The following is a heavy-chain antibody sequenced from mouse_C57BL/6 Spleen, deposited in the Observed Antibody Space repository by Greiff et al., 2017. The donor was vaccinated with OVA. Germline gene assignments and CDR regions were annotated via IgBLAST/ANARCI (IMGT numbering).Heavy chain of an antibody. Sequence: VQLQQSGPGLVQPSQSLSITCTVSGFSLTSYGVHWVRQSPGKGLEWLGVIWSGGSTDYNAAFISRLSISKDNSKSQVFFKMNSLQADDTAIYYCASYYGSSYFAYWGQGTLVTVSA. CDR3: ASYYGSSYFAY. J-gene: IGHJ3*01. CDR1: GFSLTSYG. D-gene: IGHD1-1*01. V-gene: IGHV2-2*01. CDR2: IWSGGST.